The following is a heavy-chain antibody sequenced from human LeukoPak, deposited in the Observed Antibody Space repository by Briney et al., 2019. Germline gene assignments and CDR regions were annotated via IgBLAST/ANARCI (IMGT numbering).Heavy chain of an antibody. CDR2: ISGSSNSI. Sequence: GGSLRLSCAASGFTFSSYSMNWVRQAPGKGLEWVSYISGSSNSIYYADSVKGRFTISRDNAKNSLYLQMSSLRAEDTAVYYCARDNGHRRLEAAGLGYWGQGTLVTVTS. CDR1: GFTFSSYS. D-gene: IGHD6-13*01. J-gene: IGHJ4*02. CDR3: ARDNGHRRLEAAGLGY. V-gene: IGHV3-48*01.